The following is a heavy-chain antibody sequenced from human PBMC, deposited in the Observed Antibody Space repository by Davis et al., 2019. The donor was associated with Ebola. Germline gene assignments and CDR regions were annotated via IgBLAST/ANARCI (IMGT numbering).Heavy chain of an antibody. CDR1: GYTFTSYA. Sequence: AASVKVSCKASGYTFTSYAMHWVRQAPGQRLEWMGWINAGNGNTKYSQKFQGRVTITRDTSASTAYMELSSLRSEDTAVYYCATGSSIAARQGDYWGQGTLVTVSS. CDR2: INAGNGNT. CDR3: ATGSSIAARQGDY. J-gene: IGHJ4*02. D-gene: IGHD6-6*01. V-gene: IGHV1-3*01.